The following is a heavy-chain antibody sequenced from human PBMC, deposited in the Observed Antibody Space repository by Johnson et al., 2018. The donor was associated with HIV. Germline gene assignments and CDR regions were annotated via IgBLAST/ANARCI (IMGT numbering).Heavy chain of an antibody. J-gene: IGHJ3*02. D-gene: IGHD3-22*01. CDR2: IYRDNST. CDR1: GFTVSNNY. V-gene: IGHV3-66*01. CDR3: VRDQGYYDSGCYPDAFDI. Sequence: EVQLVESGGGVVQPGGSLRLSCAASGFTVSNNYMNWVRQAPGKGLEWVSLIYRDNSTYYADSVKGRFTISRDNSKNTLYLQMNGLRAEDTGLYYCVRDQGYYDSGCYPDAFDIWGQGTMVTVSS.